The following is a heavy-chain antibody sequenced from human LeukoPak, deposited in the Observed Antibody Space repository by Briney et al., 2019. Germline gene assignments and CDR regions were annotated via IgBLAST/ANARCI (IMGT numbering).Heavy chain of an antibody. CDR3: AKGVWFGEFTDAFDI. V-gene: IGHV3-30*02. Sequence: GGSLRLSCAASGFTFSSYGMHWVRQAPGKGLEWVAFIRYDGSNKYYADSVKGRFTISRDNSKNTLYLQMNSLRAEDTAVYYRAKGVWFGEFTDAFDIWGQGTMVTVSS. J-gene: IGHJ3*02. D-gene: IGHD3-10*01. CDR1: GFTFSSYG. CDR2: IRYDGSNK.